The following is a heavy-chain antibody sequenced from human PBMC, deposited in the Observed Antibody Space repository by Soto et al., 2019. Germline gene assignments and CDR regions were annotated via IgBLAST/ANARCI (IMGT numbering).Heavy chain of an antibody. Sequence: QITLKESGPTLVKPTQTLTLTCSFSGFSLTSTAVGVNWIRQPPGKALEWLALIYWDDDNHFSPSLKSRLSVTKDTSKNQVVLTMTNMDPVDTATYYCAHGSGWLSDYWGQRILVTVSS. CDR3: AHGSGWLSDY. J-gene: IGHJ4*02. D-gene: IGHD6-19*01. CDR1: GFSLTSTAVG. V-gene: IGHV2-5*02. CDR2: IYWDDDN.